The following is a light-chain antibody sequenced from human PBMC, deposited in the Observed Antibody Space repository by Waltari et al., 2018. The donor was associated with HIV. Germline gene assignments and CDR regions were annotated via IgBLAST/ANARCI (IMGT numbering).Light chain of an antibody. CDR2: EVN. CDR3: SSYTTRNTWI. CDR1: SSDIGYYNF. V-gene: IGLV2-14*03. Sequence: QSALTQPASVSGSPGQSITISCTGTSSDIGYYNFVSWYQQDPGKAPKLITSEVNKRPSGVSGRFSGSKSGNTASLTISGLQPEDEADYYCSSYTTRNTWIFGGGTKLTVL. J-gene: IGLJ2*01.